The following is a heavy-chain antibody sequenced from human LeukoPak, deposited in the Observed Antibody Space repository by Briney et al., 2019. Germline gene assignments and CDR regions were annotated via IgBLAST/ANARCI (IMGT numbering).Heavy chain of an antibody. CDR1: GFTFSSYA. J-gene: IGHJ4*02. CDR3: AKDRDTAMGRPWDY. V-gene: IGHV3-23*01. D-gene: IGHD5-18*01. CDR2: ISGSGGST. Sequence: GGSLRLSCAASGFTFSSYAMSWVRQAPGKGLEWVSAISGSGGSTYYADSVKGRFTISRGNSKNTLYLQMNSLRAEDTAVYYCAKDRDTAMGRPWDYWGQGTLVTVSS.